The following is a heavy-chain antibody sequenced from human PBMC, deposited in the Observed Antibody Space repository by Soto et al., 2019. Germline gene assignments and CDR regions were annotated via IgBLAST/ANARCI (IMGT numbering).Heavy chain of an antibody. J-gene: IGHJ4*02. CDR1: GGSISSSSYY. CDR2: IYYSGST. V-gene: IGHV4-39*01. CDR3: ARRSERYSYGWWCFDY. D-gene: IGHD5-18*01. Sequence: QLQLQESGPGLVKPSETLSLTCTVSGGSISSSSYYWGWIRQPPGKGLEWIGSIYYSGSTYYNPSLKSRVTISVDTSKNQFSLKLSSVTAADTAVYYCARRSERYSYGWWCFDYWGQGTLVTVSS.